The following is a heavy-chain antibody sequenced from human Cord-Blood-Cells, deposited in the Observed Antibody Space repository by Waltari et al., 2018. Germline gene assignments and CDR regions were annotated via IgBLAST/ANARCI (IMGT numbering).Heavy chain of an antibody. CDR2: IYHSGGT. J-gene: IGHJ6*02. V-gene: IGHV4-4*02. Sequence: QVQLQESGPGLVKPSGTLSLTCAVSGGSISSSNWWSWVRQPPGKGLEWIGEIYHSGGTNDNPSLRGRVTISVDKSRNQFSLKLSAVTAADTAVYDCARIHTYDCGSGYYRRNYYYGMDVWGQGTTVTVSS. CDR3: ARIHTYDCGSGYYRRNYYYGMDV. D-gene: IGHD3-3*01. CDR1: GGSISSSNW.